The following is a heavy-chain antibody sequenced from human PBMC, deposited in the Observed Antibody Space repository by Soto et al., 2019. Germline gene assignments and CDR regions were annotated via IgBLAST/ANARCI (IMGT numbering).Heavy chain of an antibody. CDR1: GGSISSSSYY. CDR3: ARDVVYCSSTSCYAGYFDY. V-gene: IGHV4-39*02. Sequence: PSETLSLTCTVSGGSISSSSYYWGWIRQPPGKGLEWIGSIYYSGSTYYNPSLKSRVTISVDTSKNQFSLKLSSVTAADTAVYYCARDVVYCSSTSCYAGYFDYWGQGTLVTVS. J-gene: IGHJ4*02. D-gene: IGHD2-2*01. CDR2: IYYSGST.